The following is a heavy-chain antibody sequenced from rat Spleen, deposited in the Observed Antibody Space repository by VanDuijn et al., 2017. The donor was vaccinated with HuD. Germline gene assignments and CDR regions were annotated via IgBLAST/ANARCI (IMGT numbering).Heavy chain of an antibody. CDR3: ARWGYYSSLAF. V-gene: IGHV2S8*01. Sequence: QVQLKESGPDLVQPSQTLSLACTVSGFSLTNFGVNWVRQPPGKGLEWIAAISSDESTFYNSILKSRLSISRDTSKSQVFLKMNSLQTEDTAMYFCARWGYYSSLAFWGPGTMVTVSS. CDR2: ISSDEST. CDR1: GFSLTNFG. D-gene: IGHD1-2*01. J-gene: IGHJ1*01.